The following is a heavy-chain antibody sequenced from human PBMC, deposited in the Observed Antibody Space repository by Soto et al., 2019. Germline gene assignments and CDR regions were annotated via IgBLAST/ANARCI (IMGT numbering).Heavy chain of an antibody. CDR1: GYSFTIYW. Sequence: GESLKISCKGSGYSFTIYWIGWVRQMPGKGLEWMGISYPGDSDTRYSPSFQGQVTITADKSLSTADLQWSSRKASDTAMYYCARHGPRVYYDNSDYYYYGMDVWGQGTTVTVSS. J-gene: IGHJ6*02. V-gene: IGHV5-51*01. D-gene: IGHD3-22*01. CDR3: ARHGPRVYYDNSDYYYYGMDV. CDR2: SYPGDSDT.